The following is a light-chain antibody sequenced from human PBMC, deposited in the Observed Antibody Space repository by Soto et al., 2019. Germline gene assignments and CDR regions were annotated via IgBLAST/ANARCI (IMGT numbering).Light chain of an antibody. V-gene: IGKV1-5*01. CDR3: QQYNSFSPYT. CDR2: DAS. CDR1: QSISSW. Sequence: DIRMTRSPSTLSASVGDRVTITCRASQSISSWLAWYQQKPGIAPKLLIYDASSLKSGVPSRFSGSGSGTEFTLTISSLQPDDFATYYCQQYNSFSPYTFGQGTKLEIK. J-gene: IGKJ2*01.